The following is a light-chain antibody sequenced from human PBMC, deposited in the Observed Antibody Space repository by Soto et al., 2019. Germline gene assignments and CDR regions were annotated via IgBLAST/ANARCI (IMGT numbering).Light chain of an antibody. Sequence: EIVLTQSPGTLSLSPGERATLSCRASQSISSSYLAWYRQKPGQAPRLLIYGASNRATGITDRFSGSGSGTDFILSISTLEPEDFAVYYCQQYNFAPFHTFGGGTKVEIK. CDR2: GAS. CDR1: QSISSSY. V-gene: IGKV3-20*01. J-gene: IGKJ4*01. CDR3: QQYNFAPFHT.